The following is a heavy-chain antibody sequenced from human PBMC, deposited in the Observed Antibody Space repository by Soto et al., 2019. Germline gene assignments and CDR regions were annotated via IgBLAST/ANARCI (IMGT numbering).Heavy chain of an antibody. V-gene: IGHV3-23*01. D-gene: IGHD3-16*01. Sequence: GALRLSCAASGFTFSSYAMSWVRQAPGKGLEWVSAISGSGGSTYYADSVKGRFTISRDNSKNTLYLQMNSLRAEDTAVYYCAKVTGGTGHFDYWGQGTLVTVSS. J-gene: IGHJ4*02. CDR1: GFTFSSYA. CDR2: ISGSGGST. CDR3: AKVTGGTGHFDY.